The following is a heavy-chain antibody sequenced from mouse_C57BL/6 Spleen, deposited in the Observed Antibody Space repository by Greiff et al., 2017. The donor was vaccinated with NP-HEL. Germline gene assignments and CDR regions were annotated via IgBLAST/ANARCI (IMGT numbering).Heavy chain of an antibody. CDR2: INPSSGYT. V-gene: IGHV1-7*01. Sequence: QVQLKESGAELAKPGASVKLSCKASGYTFTSYWMHWVKQRPGQGLEWIGYINPSSGYTKYNQKFKDQATLTADKSSSTAYMQLSSLTYEDSAVYYCARRIPPWYFDVWGTGTTVTVSS. CDR1: GYTFTSYW. D-gene: IGHD5-1-1*01. CDR3: ARRIPPWYFDV. J-gene: IGHJ1*03.